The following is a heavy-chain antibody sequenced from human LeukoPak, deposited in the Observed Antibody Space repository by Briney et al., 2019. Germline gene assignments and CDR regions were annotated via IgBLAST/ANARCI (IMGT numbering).Heavy chain of an antibody. CDR1: VFTFSSYS. Sequence: GGSLTLSCATSVFTFSSYSTNWARQALGQVLESLSSISSSSSYIYYADSVKGRFTISRDNAKNSLYLQMNSLRAEDTAVYYCARFYSSSPHFDYWGQGTLVTVSS. CDR3: ARFYSSSPHFDY. CDR2: ISSSSSYI. D-gene: IGHD6-6*01. J-gene: IGHJ4*02. V-gene: IGHV3-21*01.